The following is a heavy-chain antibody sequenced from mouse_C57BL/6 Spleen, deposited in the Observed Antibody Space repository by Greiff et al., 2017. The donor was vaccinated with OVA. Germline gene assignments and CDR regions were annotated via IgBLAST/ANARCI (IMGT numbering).Heavy chain of an antibody. Sequence: EVKLVESGGGLVKPGGSLKLSCAVSGFTFSDYGMHWVRQAPEKGLEWVAYISSGSSTIYYADTVKGRFTISRDNAKNTLFLQMTSLRSEDTAMYYCARDYYGSSYERYFDVWGTGTTVTVSS. J-gene: IGHJ1*03. CDR2: ISSGSSTI. CDR1: GFTFSDYG. CDR3: ARDYYGSSYERYFDV. D-gene: IGHD1-1*01. V-gene: IGHV5-17*01.